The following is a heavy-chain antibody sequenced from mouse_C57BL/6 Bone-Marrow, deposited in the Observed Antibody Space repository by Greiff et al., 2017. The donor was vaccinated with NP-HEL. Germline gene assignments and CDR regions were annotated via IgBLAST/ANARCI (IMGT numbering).Heavy chain of an antibody. CDR1: GFTFSSYT. D-gene: IGHD1-1*01. V-gene: IGHV5-9*01. CDR2: ISGGGGNT. Sequence: DVKLVESGGGLVKPGGSLKLSCAASGFTFSSYTMSWVRQTPEKRLEWVATISGGGGNTYYPDSVKGRFTISRDNAKNTLYLQMSSLRSEDTALYYCARHPTRLLRSYYFDYWGQGTTLTVSS. CDR3: ARHPTRLLRSYYFDY. J-gene: IGHJ2*01.